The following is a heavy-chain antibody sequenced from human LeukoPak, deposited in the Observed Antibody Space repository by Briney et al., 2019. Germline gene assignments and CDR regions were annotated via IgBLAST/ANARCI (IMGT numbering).Heavy chain of an antibody. CDR1: GGSISSYF. D-gene: IGHD3-10*01. J-gene: IGHJ4*02. CDR2: IFYSGRT. Sequence: SETLSPTCTVSGGSISSYFWTRIRQPPGKGLECIGYIFYSGRTNYNPSLKSRVTISADTSKDQFSLKLSSVTDADTAVYYCARIYGSGSYVDYWGQGTLVTVSS. CDR3: ARIYGSGSYVDY. V-gene: IGHV4-59*01.